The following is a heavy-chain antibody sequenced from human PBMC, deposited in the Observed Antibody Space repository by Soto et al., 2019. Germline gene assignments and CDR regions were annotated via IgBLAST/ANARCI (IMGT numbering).Heavy chain of an antibody. J-gene: IGHJ5*02. CDR1: GFTFSTYW. CDR3: SRSLNS. Sequence: GGSLRLSCAASGFTFSTYWMDWVRQTPGKGLEWVANINQDGSEKNYVDSVKGRLTISRDDAKNSLYLQMSSLTAEDSALYYCSRSLNSWGQGTLVTVSS. CDR2: INQDGSEK. V-gene: IGHV3-7*01.